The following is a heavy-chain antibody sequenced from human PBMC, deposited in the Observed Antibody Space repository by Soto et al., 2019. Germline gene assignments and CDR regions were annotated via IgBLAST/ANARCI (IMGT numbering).Heavy chain of an antibody. D-gene: IGHD6-6*01. J-gene: IGHJ4*02. Sequence: QVQLVQSGAEVKKPGSSVKVSCKASGGTFSSYAISWVRQAPGQGLEWMGGIIPIFGTANYAQKLQGRVTMTTDTSTSTAYMELRSLRSDDTAVYYCASAPEYSSSFALDYWGQGTLVTVSS. CDR2: IIPIFGTA. V-gene: IGHV1-69*06. CDR3: ASAPEYSSSFALDY. CDR1: GGTFSSYA.